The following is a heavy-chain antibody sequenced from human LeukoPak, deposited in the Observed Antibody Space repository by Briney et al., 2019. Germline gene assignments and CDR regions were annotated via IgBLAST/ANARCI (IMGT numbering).Heavy chain of an antibody. CDR3: AILPVIVGAWSPIDY. J-gene: IGHJ4*02. Sequence: ASVKVSCKASGYTFTGYYMHWVRQAPGQGLEWMGWINPESGGTNYAQQFQGRVTMTRDTSISTAYMELTSLRSDDTAVYYCAILPVIVGAWSPIDYWGQGTRVTVSS. CDR1: GYTFTGYY. CDR2: INPESGGT. D-gene: IGHD1-26*01. V-gene: IGHV1-2*02.